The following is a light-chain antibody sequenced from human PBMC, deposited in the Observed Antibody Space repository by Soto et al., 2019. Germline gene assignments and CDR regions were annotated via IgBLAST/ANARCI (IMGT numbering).Light chain of an antibody. CDR2: EVS. J-gene: IGLJ1*01. V-gene: IGLV2-8*01. Sequence: QSVLTQPPSASGSPGQSVTISCTGTSSDVGSYNYVSWYQQHPGKAPKLLIYEVSKWPSGVPDRFSGSKSGNTASLTVSGLKTEADADYDWRSYACGNNYVFGTGTKAXVL. CDR1: SSDVGSYNY. CDR3: RSYACGNNYV.